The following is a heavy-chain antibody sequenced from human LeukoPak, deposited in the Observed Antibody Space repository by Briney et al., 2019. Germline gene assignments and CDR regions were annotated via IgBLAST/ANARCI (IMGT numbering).Heavy chain of an antibody. V-gene: IGHV3-33*01. Sequence: PGRSLRLPCAASGFTFSSYGMHWVRQAPGKGLEWVAVIWYDGSNKYYADSVKGRFTISRDNSKNTLYLQMNSLRAEDTAVYYCARGCLYYYDSSGYCSPFDYWGQGTLVTVSS. CDR2: IWYDGSNK. J-gene: IGHJ4*02. CDR3: ARGCLYYYDSSGYCSPFDY. D-gene: IGHD3-22*01. CDR1: GFTFSSYG.